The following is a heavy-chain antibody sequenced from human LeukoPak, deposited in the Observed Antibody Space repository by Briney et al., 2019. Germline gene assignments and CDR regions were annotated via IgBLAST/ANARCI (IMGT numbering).Heavy chain of an antibody. Sequence: SVKVSCKASGGTFSSYAISWVRQAPGQGLEWMGGIIPIFGTANYAQKFQGRVTITADESTSTAYMELSSLRSEDTAVHYCARVPPAKSRHGWFDPWGQGTLVTVSS. CDR3: ARVPPAKSRHGWFDP. J-gene: IGHJ5*02. CDR1: GGTFSSYA. CDR2: IIPIFGTA. V-gene: IGHV1-69*13.